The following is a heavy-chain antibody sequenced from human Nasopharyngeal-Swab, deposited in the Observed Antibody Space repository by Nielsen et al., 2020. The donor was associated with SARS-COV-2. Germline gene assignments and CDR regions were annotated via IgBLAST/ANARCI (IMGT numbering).Heavy chain of an antibody. D-gene: IGHD5-18*01. CDR2: IIPMRGIA. J-gene: IGHJ5*02. V-gene: IGHV1-69*04. CDR1: GGTFRSQG. CDR3: ARGPDPALKFDP. Sequence: VKVSCKASGGTFRSQGISWVRQAPGQGLEWMGRIIPMRGIANYAQKFQGRVTITADKSTSTVYMDLSSLRSEDTAVYYCARGPDPALKFDPWGQGTLVAVSS.